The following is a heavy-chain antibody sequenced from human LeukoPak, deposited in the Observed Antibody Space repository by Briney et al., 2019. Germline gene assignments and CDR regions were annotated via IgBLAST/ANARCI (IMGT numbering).Heavy chain of an antibody. CDR3: AKDQGPYYYDSSEPIDY. D-gene: IGHD3-22*01. V-gene: IGHV3-30*02. J-gene: IGHJ4*02. CDR1: GFTLRTYG. Sequence: GGSLRLSCAGSGFTLRTYGMHWVRQAPGKGLEWVAFIRYDGSNKYYADSVKGRFTISRDNSKNTLYLQMNSLRAEDTAVYYCAKDQGPYYYDSSEPIDYWGQGTLVTVSS. CDR2: IRYDGSNK.